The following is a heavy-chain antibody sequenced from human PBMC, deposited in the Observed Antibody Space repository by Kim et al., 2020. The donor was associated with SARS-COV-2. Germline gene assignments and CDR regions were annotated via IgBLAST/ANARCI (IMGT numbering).Heavy chain of an antibody. V-gene: IGHV1-2*02. CDR2: NNPNSGGT. Sequence: ASVKVSCKASGYTFTGYYVHWLRQAPGQGLEWMGWNNPNSGGTNYAQKFQGRVTMTRDTSITTAYMELSRLTSDDTAVYYCAIDRTGAAGDGVGHWGQGTLVTVSS. CDR1: GYTFTGYY. J-gene: IGHJ1*01. D-gene: IGHD4-17*01. CDR3: AIDRTGAAGDGVGH.